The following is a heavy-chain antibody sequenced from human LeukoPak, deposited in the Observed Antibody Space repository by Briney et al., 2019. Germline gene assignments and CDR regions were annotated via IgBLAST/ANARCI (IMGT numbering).Heavy chain of an antibody. V-gene: IGHV1-46*01. CDR3: ARDYGQQPFDY. Sequence: ASVKVSFKASGYTFTSYYMHWVRQAPGQGLEWMGIINPSGGSTSYAQKFQGRVTMTRDMSTSTVYMELSSLRPEDTAVYYCARDYGQQPFDYWGQGTLVTVSS. CDR2: INPSGGST. D-gene: IGHD6-13*01. J-gene: IGHJ4*02. CDR1: GYTFTSYY.